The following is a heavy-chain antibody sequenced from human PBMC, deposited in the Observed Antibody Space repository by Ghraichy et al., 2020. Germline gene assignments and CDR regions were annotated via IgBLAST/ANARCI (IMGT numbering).Heavy chain of an antibody. D-gene: IGHD3-22*01. CDR1: GGSISSYY. J-gene: IGHJ2*01. CDR3: ARGDYYDSSGYYYVSWYFDL. V-gene: IGHV4-4*07. CDR2: IYTSGST. Sequence: SQTLSLTCTVSGGSISSYYWSWIRQPAGKGLEWIGRIYTSGSTNYNPSLKSRVTMSVDTSKNQFSLKLSSVTAADTAVYYCARGDYYDSSGYYYVSWYFDLWGRGTLVTVSS.